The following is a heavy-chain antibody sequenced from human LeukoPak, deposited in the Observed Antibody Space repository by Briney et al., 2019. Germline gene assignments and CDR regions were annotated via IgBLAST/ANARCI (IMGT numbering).Heavy chain of an antibody. CDR2: IYPGDSDT. CDR3: ARLKGYCSSTSCPLLAKYYYYYMDV. D-gene: IGHD2-2*01. CDR1: GYSFTSYW. Sequence: KPGESLKISCKGSGYSFTSYWIGWVRQMPGKGLEWMGIIYPGDSDTRYSPSFQGQVTTSADKSISTAYLQWSSLKASDTAMYYCARLKGYCSSTSCPLLAKYYYYYMDVWGKGTTVTVSS. V-gene: IGHV5-51*01. J-gene: IGHJ6*03.